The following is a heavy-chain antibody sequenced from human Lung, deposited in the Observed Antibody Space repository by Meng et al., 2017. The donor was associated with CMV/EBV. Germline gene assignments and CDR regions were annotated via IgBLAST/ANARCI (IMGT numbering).Heavy chain of an antibody. Sequence: ESXKISCKTSGYTFASHWIGWVRQLPGEDLEWMGMIHCGDSRTIYSPLFQGQVTISVDKSLNTAYLQWNSLQASDTAMYYCARHYDASWFGYWGQGTLVXVSS. CDR2: IHCGDSRT. CDR3: ARHYDASWFGY. CDR1: GYTFASHW. J-gene: IGHJ4*02. D-gene: IGHD2-2*01. V-gene: IGHV5-51*01.